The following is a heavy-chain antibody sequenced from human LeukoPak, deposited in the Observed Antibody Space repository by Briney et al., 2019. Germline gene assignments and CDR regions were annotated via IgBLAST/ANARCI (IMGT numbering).Heavy chain of an antibody. J-gene: IGHJ4*02. CDR3: ARAPVTSCSGVLCYPFDY. CDR2: ISSSGSVI. Sequence: GGSLRLPCAASGFTFTDYYMTWIRQAPGKGLEWVSYISSSGSVIHYADSVKGRFTISRDNSKNTLYLQMNSLRAEDAAVYYCARAPVTSCSGVLCYPFDYWGQGTLVTVSS. CDR1: GFTFTDYY. D-gene: IGHD2-15*01. V-gene: IGHV3-11*01.